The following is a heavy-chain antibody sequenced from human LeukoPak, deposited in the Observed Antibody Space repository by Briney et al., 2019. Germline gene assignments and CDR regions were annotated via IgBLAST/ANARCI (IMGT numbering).Heavy chain of an antibody. J-gene: IGHJ5*02. D-gene: IGHD2-2*02. V-gene: IGHV4-30-4*01. CDR2: IYYSGST. CDR3: ARETYCSSTSCYTPESHNWFDP. Sequence: SETLSLTCTVSGVSISSGDYYWSWIRQPPGKGLEWIGYIYYSGSTYYNPSLKSRVTISVDTSKNQFSLKLSSVTAADTAVYYCARETYCSSTSCYTPESHNWFDPWGQGTLVTVSS. CDR1: GVSISSGDYY.